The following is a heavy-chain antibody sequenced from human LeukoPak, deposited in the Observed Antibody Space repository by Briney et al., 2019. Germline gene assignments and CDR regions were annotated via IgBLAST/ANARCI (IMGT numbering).Heavy chain of an antibody. J-gene: IGHJ6*03. CDR2: INPNSGGT. CDR1: GYTFTGYY. V-gene: IGHV1-2*02. Sequence: ASVKVSCKASGYTFTGYYMHWVRQAPGQGPEWMGWINPNSGGTNYAQKFQGRVTMTRDMSTSTVYMELSSLRSEDTAVYYCARGSGSGSYYNDYIDYYYYMDVWGKGTTVTVSS. CDR3: ARGSGSGSYYNDYIDYYYYMDV. D-gene: IGHD3-10*01.